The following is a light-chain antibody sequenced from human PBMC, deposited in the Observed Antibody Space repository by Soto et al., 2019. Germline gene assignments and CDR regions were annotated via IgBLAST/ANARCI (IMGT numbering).Light chain of an antibody. Sequence: EIVMTQSPATLSVSPGEKATLSCRASQSVSSNLAWYQQKPGQAPRLLIYGASTRATGIPARFSGSGSGTEFTLTISSLQSEDFAVYYCQQYNNWPETLDQGTKVDLK. CDR2: GAS. CDR3: QQYNNWPET. CDR1: QSVSSN. V-gene: IGKV3-15*01. J-gene: IGKJ1*01.